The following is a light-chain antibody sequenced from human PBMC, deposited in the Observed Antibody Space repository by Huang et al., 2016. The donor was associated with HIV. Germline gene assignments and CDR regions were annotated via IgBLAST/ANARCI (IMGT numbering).Light chain of an antibody. J-gene: IGKJ2*01. CDR3: QQYNNWPYT. Sequence: EIVMTQSPDTLSVSPGARATLSCRASESVSINFAWYQQRPGQAPRLLIHGASTRAAGIPARFSGSGSGAEFTLTISSLQSEDFALYYCQQYNNWPYTFGQGTKLEIK. V-gene: IGKV3-15*01. CDR1: ESVSIN. CDR2: GAS.